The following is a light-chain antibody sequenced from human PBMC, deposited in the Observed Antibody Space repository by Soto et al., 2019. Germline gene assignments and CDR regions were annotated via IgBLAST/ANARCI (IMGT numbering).Light chain of an antibody. Sequence: EIVLTQSPGTLSLSPGERATLSCRASQSISSNYLAWYQQKPGQAPRLLIYGASSRATGIPDRFSGSGSGTDFTLTISRLEPEDFAVYYCQQYDCSPALTFGRGTQVEIK. J-gene: IGKJ4*01. CDR2: GAS. CDR1: QSISSNY. V-gene: IGKV3-20*01. CDR3: QQYDCSPALT.